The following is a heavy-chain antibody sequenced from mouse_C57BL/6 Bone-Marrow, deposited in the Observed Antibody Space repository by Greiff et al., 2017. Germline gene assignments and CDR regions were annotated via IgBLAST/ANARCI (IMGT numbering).Heavy chain of an antibody. V-gene: IGHV1-7*01. Sequence: QVQLQQSGAELAKPGASVTLSCKASGYTFTSYWMHWVKQRPGQGLEWIGYINPSSGYTKYNQKFKDKATLTADKSYSTAYMQLSSLTYYDSAVYYCARTDYGNWGFAYWGQGTLVTVSA. D-gene: IGHD2-1*01. CDR2: INPSSGYT. CDR1: GYTFTSYW. CDR3: ARTDYGNWGFAY. J-gene: IGHJ3*01.